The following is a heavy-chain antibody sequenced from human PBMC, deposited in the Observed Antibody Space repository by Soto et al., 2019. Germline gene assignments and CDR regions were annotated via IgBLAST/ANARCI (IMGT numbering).Heavy chain of an antibody. CDR1: GFTFSSYA. CDR3: ARTRDDSSGYVDY. Sequence: GGSLRLSCAASGFTFSSYAMSWVRQAPGKGLEWVSLIYSGGNTYYADSVKGRINIYRDNYKNEQYLQMHNLRAEDTAVYYCARTRDDSSGYVDYWGQGT. CDR2: IYSGGNT. V-gene: IGHV3-66*01. D-gene: IGHD3-22*01. J-gene: IGHJ4*02.